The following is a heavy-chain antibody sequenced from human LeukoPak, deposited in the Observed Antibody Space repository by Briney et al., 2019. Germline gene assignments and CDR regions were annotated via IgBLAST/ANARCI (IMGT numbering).Heavy chain of an antibody. D-gene: IGHD3-10*01. CDR3: ARDYYGSGSYLASHFDY. J-gene: IGHJ4*02. V-gene: IGHV3-21*01. CDR2: ISSSSSYI. CDR1: GFTFSSYS. Sequence: PGGSLRLSCAASGFTFSSYSMNWVRQAPGKGLEWVSSISSSSSYIYYADSVKGRFTISRDNAKNSLYLQTNSLRAEDTAVYYCARDYYGSGSYLASHFDYWGQGTLVTVSS.